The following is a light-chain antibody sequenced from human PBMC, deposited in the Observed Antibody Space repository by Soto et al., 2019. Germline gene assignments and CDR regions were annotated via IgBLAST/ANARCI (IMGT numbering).Light chain of an antibody. CDR2: EDN. V-gene: IGLV6-57*04. J-gene: IGLJ2*01. Sequence: NFILAQPHSVSESPGKTVTLSCTRSSGSIASNFVQWYQQRPGSAPTTVIYEDNQRPSGVPDRFSGSIDSSSNSASLTISGLKTEDEADYYCQSYDSSNHVVFGGGTKLTVL. CDR1: SGSIASNF. CDR3: QSYDSSNHVV.